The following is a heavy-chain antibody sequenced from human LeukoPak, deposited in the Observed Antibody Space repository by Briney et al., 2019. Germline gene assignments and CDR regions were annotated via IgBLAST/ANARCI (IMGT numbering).Heavy chain of an antibody. CDR1: GFTFSSYW. V-gene: IGHV3-74*01. J-gene: IGHJ1*01. D-gene: IGHD3-22*01. CDR3: ARAPSEIGGYYPEYFRH. Sequence: SGGSLRLSCAASGFTFSSYWMHWVRQAPGKGLVWVSRIKSDGSTRYAASVKGRFTVSRDNAKNTVSLQMNSLRAEDTGVYYCARAPSEIGGYYPEYFRHWGQGTLVIVSS. CDR2: IKSDGST.